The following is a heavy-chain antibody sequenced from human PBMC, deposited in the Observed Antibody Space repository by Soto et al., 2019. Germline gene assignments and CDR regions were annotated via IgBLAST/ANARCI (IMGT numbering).Heavy chain of an antibody. D-gene: IGHD6-13*01. CDR1: GGTFSTYP. V-gene: IGHV1-69*01. Sequence: QVQLVQSGAEVRMPGSSVKVSCKASGGTFSTYPINWVRQAPGQGLEWMGGIIPLFGTTNYAQKFKGRVTITADESTSTAYMELSSLRAGDAAVYYCARGATHGSSWYFWFDPWGQGTLVIVSS. CDR2: IIPLFGTT. CDR3: ARGATHGSSWYFWFDP. J-gene: IGHJ5*02.